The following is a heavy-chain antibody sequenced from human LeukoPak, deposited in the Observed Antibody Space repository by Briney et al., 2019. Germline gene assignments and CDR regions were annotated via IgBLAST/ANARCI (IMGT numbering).Heavy chain of an antibody. D-gene: IGHD5-12*01. CDR3: AKLRDIVATVNYFDY. V-gene: IGHV3-23*01. CDR1: GFTFSSYA. J-gene: IGHJ4*02. CDR2: ISGSGGST. Sequence: GGSLRLSCAASGFTFSSYAMSWVRQAPAKGLGWVSAISGSGGSTYYADSVKGRFTISRDNSKNTLYLQMNSLKAEDTAVYYCAKLRDIVATVNYFDYWGQGTLVTVSS.